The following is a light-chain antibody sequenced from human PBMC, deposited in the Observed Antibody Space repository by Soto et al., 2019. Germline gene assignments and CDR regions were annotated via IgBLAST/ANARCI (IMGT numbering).Light chain of an antibody. J-gene: IGLJ3*02. CDR3: QSYDSSLSGPV. V-gene: IGLV1-40*01. Sequence: QSVLTQPPSVSGAPGQRVTISCTGSSSNIGATYHVHWYQQLPGTAPKLLIYGNSNRPSGVPDRFSGSKSGTSASLAITGLQAEDEADYYCQSYDSSLSGPVFGGGTKLTVL. CDR2: GNS. CDR1: SSNIGATYH.